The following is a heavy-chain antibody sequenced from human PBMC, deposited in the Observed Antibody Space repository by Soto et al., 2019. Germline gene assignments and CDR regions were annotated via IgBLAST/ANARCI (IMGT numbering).Heavy chain of an antibody. CDR2: IYYSGST. CDR1: GGSISSYF. V-gene: IGHV4-59*01. CDR3: ARLGEYSSSWTYYYAMDV. Sequence: PXETLPLPGTVPGGSISSYFGSWIRQPPGKGLEWIGNIYYSGSTNHSPSLKSRVTISLDMSKNQFSLKLSSVTAADTAIYYCARLGEYSSSWTYYYAMDVWGQGTTVTVSS. J-gene: IGHJ6*02. D-gene: IGHD6-6*01.